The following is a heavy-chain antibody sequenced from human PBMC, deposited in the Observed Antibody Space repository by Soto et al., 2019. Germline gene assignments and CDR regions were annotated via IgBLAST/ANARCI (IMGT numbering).Heavy chain of an antibody. V-gene: IGHV3-48*02. Sequence: EVQLVESGGGLVQPGGSLRLSCAASGFTFSSYSMNWVRQAPGKGLEWVSYISSSSSTIYYAYSVKGRFTISRDNAKNSLYLKMNSMRYEDTAVYYCARSEYSSSSYGMDVWGQGTTVNVSS. J-gene: IGHJ6*02. CDR1: GFTFSSYS. D-gene: IGHD6-6*01. CDR3: ARSEYSSSSYGMDV. CDR2: ISSSSSTI.